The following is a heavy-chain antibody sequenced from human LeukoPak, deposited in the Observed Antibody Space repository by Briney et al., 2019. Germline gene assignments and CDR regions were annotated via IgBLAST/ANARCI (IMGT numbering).Heavy chain of an antibody. Sequence: GGSLRLSCAASGFSVSNNYMSWVRQAPGKGLEWVSVIYSGGSTFYADSVKGRLTISRDNSKNTLYLQMNSLRAEDTAVYYCASDSYSPKYFQHWGQGTLVTVSS. CDR1: GFSVSNNY. J-gene: IGHJ1*01. D-gene: IGHD2-15*01. V-gene: IGHV3-66*01. CDR2: IYSGGST. CDR3: ASDSYSPKYFQH.